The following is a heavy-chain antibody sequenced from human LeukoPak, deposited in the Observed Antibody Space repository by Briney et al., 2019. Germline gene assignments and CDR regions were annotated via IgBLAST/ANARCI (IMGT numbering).Heavy chain of an antibody. CDR3: ARAVSGRFDY. J-gene: IGHJ4*02. V-gene: IGHV4-59*08. D-gene: IGHD6-19*01. CDR1: GGSISHYF. Sequence: SETLSLTCTVSGGSISHYFWSWIRQPPGKGLEWTGYIYYSGSTNYNPSLNSRVTISVDTSKNQFSLRLSSVTAADTAIYYCARAVSGRFDYWGQGTLVTVSS. CDR2: IYYSGST.